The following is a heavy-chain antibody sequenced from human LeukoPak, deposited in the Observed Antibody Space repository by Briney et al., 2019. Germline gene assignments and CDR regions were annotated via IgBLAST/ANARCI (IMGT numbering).Heavy chain of an antibody. CDR1: GFTFSSYS. J-gene: IGHJ4*02. CDR3: TTSPYGDYHDY. Sequence: PGGSLRLSCAASGFTFSSYSMNWVRQAPGKGLEWVSYISSSSSTIYYADSVKGRFTISRDNAKNSLYLQMNSLKTEDTAVYYCTTSPYGDYHDYWGQGTLVTVSS. CDR2: ISSSSSTI. V-gene: IGHV3-48*01. D-gene: IGHD4-17*01.